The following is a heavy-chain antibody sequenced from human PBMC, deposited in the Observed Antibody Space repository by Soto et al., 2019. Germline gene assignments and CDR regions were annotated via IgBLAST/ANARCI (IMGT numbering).Heavy chain of an antibody. CDR1: GFTFSSYA. J-gene: IGHJ6*02. Sequence: QVQLVESGGGVVQPGRSLRLSCAASGFTFSSYAMHWVRQAPGKGLEWVAVISYDGSNKYYADSVKGRFTISRDNSKNTLYLQMNSLRAEDTAVYYCARDSYGDYVSSAKAISIYYYYGMDVWGQGTTVTVSS. D-gene: IGHD4-17*01. CDR3: ARDSYGDYVSSAKAISIYYYYGMDV. V-gene: IGHV3-30-3*01. CDR2: ISYDGSNK.